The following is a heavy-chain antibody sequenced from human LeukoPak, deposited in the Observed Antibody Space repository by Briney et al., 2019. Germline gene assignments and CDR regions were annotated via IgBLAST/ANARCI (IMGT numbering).Heavy chain of an antibody. V-gene: IGHV4-30-2*01. CDR3: ARVSGNNWFDP. J-gene: IGHJ5*02. Sequence: SETLSLTCAVSGGSISSGGYSWSWIRQPPGKGPEWIGYIYHGGSTYYTPSLKSRVTISVDRSKNQFSLKLSSVTAADTAVYYCARVSGNNWFDPWGQGTLVTVSS. CDR2: IYHGGST. CDR1: GGSISSGGYS.